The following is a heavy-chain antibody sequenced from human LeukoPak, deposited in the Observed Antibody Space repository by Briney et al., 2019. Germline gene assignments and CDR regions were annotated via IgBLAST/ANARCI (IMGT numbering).Heavy chain of an antibody. CDR3: ARTFLSGDGYKVGYFDY. V-gene: IGHV3-53*01. D-gene: IGHD5-24*01. CDR2: IYSSGST. J-gene: IGHJ4*02. Sequence: PGGSLRLSGAASGLTFSSNYMSWVRQAPGKGLEWVSLIYSSGSTYYADSVKGRFTIYRDNSQNPLSLQMNSLRAEDTAVYYCARTFLSGDGYKVGYFDYWGQGTLVTVSS. CDR1: GLTFSSNY.